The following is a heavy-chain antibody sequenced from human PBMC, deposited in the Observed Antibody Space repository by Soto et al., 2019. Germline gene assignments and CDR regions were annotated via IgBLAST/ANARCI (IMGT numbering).Heavy chain of an antibody. CDR2: ISGSGGST. CDR3: AKEISWYYGSGSYYYFDY. CDR1: GFTFSSYA. J-gene: IGHJ4*02. V-gene: IGHV3-23*01. Sequence: PGGSLRLSCAASGFTFSSYAMSWVRQAPGKGLEWVSAISGSGGSTYYADSVKGRFTISRDNSKNTLCLQMNSLRAEDTAVYYCAKEISWYYGSGSYYYFDYWGQGTLVTVSS. D-gene: IGHD3-10*01.